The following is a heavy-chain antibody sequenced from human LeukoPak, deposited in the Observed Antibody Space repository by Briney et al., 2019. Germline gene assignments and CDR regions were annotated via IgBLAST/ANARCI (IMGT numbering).Heavy chain of an antibody. CDR3: ARGSGIVATILDY. CDR1: GGTFSSYA. J-gene: IGHJ4*02. CDR2: IIPILGIA. D-gene: IGHD5-12*01. V-gene: IGHV1-69*04. Sequence: ASAKVPCKASGGTFSSYAISWVRQAPGQGLEWMGRIIPILGIANYAQKFQGRVTITADKSTSTAYMELSSLRSEDTAVYYCARGSGIVATILDYWGQGTLVTVSS.